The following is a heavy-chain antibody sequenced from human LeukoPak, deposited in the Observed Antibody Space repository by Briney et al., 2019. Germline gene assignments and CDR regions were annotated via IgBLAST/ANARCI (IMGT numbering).Heavy chain of an antibody. V-gene: IGHV3-43*02. CDR1: GFTFDAHS. J-gene: IGHJ4*02. D-gene: IGHD1-1*01. CDR2: ISGDGSSK. CDR3: AKRSGAPNNFDF. Sequence: GGSLRLSCAASGFTFDAHSMHWVRQAPGKGLEWVSLISGDGSSKHYADSVKGRFTISRDNSDASLYLQMRGLRSEDTAFYYCAKRSGAPNNFDFWGQGALDTVSS.